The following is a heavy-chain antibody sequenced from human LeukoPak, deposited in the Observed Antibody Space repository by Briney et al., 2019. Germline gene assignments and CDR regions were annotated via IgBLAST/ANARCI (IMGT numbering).Heavy chain of an antibody. V-gene: IGHV3-66*02. J-gene: IGHJ4*02. CDR2: IYSGGST. Sequence: GGSLRLSCAASGFTVSSNYMSWVRQAPGKGLEWVSVIYSGGSTYYADSVKGRFTISRDNSKNTLYLRMNSLRAEDTAVYYCARAPSVTPYFDYWGQGTLVTVSS. CDR1: GFTVSSNY. CDR3: ARAPSVTPYFDY. D-gene: IGHD4-23*01.